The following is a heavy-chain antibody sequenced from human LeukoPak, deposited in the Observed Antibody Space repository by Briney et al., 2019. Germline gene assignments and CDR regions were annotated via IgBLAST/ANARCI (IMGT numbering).Heavy chain of an antibody. Sequence: KSSETLSLTCTVSGGSLSGYYWSWIRQPPGKGLEWSGYIYYSGSTNYNPSLMRRVTISVDTSKNQFSLKLSSVTAADTAVYYCARDLAAAGTGGLDYWGQGTLVTVSS. CDR2: IYYSGST. CDR3: ARDLAAAGTGGLDY. CDR1: GGSLSGYY. J-gene: IGHJ4*02. V-gene: IGHV4-59*01. D-gene: IGHD6-13*01.